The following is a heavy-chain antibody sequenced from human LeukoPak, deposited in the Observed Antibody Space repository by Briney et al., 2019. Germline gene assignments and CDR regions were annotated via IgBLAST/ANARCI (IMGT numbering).Heavy chain of an antibody. J-gene: IGHJ4*02. Sequence: SETLPLTCTVSGGSISSYYWSWIRQPAGKGLEWIGRIYTSGSTTYNPSLKSRVTISVDTSKNQFSLKLSSVTAADTAVYYCARRSRRLLWFGAFDYWGQGTLVTVSS. CDR1: GGSISSYY. CDR2: IYTSGST. V-gene: IGHV4-4*07. D-gene: IGHD3-10*01. CDR3: ARRSRRLLWFGAFDY.